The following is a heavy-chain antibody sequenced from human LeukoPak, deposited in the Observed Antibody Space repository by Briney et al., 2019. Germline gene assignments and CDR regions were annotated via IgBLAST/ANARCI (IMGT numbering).Heavy chain of an antibody. J-gene: IGHJ4*02. D-gene: IGHD2-15*01. CDR3: AKPLAWFEY. CDR2: ISASGAST. Sequence: PGGSLRLSCAASGFTFSSYAMSWVRQAPGKGLEWVSAISASGASTYYADSVKGRFTISRDNSKKTLYLQMNSVRAEDTVVYSCAKPLAWFEYWGQGTVVSVFS. V-gene: IGHV3-23*01. CDR1: GFTFSSYA.